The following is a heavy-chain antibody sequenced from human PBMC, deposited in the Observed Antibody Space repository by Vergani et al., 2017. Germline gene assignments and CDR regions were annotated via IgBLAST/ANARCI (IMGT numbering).Heavy chain of an antibody. D-gene: IGHD2-21*01. CDR1: GYTFTGYY. V-gene: IGHV1-2*02. Sequence: QVQLVQSGAEVKKPGASVKVSCKASGYTFTGYYMHWVRQAPGQGLEWMGWINPNSGGPNYAQKFQGRVTMTRDTSISTAYMELSRLRSADTAVYYCERYGRGIVVTTNWFDHWGQGTLVTVSS. CDR3: ERYGRGIVVTTNWFDH. J-gene: IGHJ5*02. CDR2: INPNSGGP.